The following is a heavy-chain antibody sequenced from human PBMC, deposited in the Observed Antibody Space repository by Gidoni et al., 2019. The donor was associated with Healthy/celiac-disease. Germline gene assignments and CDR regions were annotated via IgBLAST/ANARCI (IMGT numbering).Heavy chain of an antibody. Sequence: QVQLVQSGAEVKKPGASVKVSCKPPGYTFTSYGISWVRQAPGQGLEWMGWISAYNGNTNYAQKLQGRVTMTTDTATSTAYMELRSLRSDDTAVYYCARDSPMTYYDFWSGYGEYFDYWGQGTLVTVSS. CDR2: ISAYNGNT. V-gene: IGHV1-18*01. CDR3: ARDSPMTYYDFWSGYGEYFDY. J-gene: IGHJ4*02. CDR1: GYTFTSYG. D-gene: IGHD3-3*01.